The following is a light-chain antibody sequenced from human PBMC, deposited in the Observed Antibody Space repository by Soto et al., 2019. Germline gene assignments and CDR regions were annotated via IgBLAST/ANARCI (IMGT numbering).Light chain of an antibody. CDR3: QQYGSSPWT. CDR2: GAS. V-gene: IGKV3-20*01. CDR1: QSVSSSF. Sequence: EIVLTQSPGTLSLSPGERATLSCRASQSVSSSFLAWYQQKPDQAPRLLIYGASSRATGIPDRFSGSGSGTDFTLTITRLEPEDFAVYYCQQYGSSPWTFGQGPKVEIK. J-gene: IGKJ1*01.